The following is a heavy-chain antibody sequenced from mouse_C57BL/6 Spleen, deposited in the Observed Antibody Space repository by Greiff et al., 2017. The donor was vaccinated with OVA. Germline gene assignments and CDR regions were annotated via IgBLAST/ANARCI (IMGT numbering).Heavy chain of an antibody. Sequence: EVNVVESGGGLVKPGGSLKLSCAASGFTFSSYAMSWVRQTPEKRLEWVATISDGGSYTYYPDNVKGRFTISRDNAKNNLYLQMSHLKSEDTAMYYCARYDYDDGFDYWGQGTTLTVSS. V-gene: IGHV5-4*03. J-gene: IGHJ2*01. D-gene: IGHD2-4*01. CDR3: ARYDYDDGFDY. CDR1: GFTFSSYA. CDR2: ISDGGSYT.